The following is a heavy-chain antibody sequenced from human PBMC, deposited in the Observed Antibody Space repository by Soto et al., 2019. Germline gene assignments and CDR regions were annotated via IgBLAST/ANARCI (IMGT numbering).Heavy chain of an antibody. J-gene: IGHJ1*01. D-gene: IGHD2-8*01. CDR2: IIAIFATP. Sequence: QAQLVQSGAEVKKPGSSGKVSCKASGGTFSRYAIHWVRQAPGQGLEWMGGIIAIFATPNYAEEFLGRATISADASTSTAYMELSSLRSEDTALYYCAASSHDGATVYALAYWGQGTLVTVSS. CDR3: AASSHDGATVYALAY. CDR1: GGTFSRYA. V-gene: IGHV1-69*01.